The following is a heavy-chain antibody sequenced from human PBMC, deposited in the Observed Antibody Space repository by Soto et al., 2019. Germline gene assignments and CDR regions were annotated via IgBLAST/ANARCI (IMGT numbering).Heavy chain of an antibody. CDR1: GGSISSGGYY. CDR2: IYYSGST. D-gene: IGHD3-3*01. Sequence: PSETLSLTCTVSGGSISSGGYYWSWIRQHPGKGLEWIGYIYYSGSTYYNPSLKSRVTISVDTSKNQFSLKLSSVTAADTAVYYCARDHTRQRITIFGVVIEGGYGMDVWGQGTTVTV. V-gene: IGHV4-31*03. CDR3: ARDHTRQRITIFGVVIEGGYGMDV. J-gene: IGHJ6*02.